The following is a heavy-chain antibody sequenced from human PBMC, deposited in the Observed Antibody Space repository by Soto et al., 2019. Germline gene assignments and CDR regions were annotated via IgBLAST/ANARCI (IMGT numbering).Heavy chain of an antibody. V-gene: IGHV3-23*01. D-gene: IGHD2-2*01. J-gene: IGHJ6*02. CDR1: GFTFSTYA. Sequence: GGSLRLSCGALGFTFSTYAMSWVRQAPGKGLEWVSVISSSGATTYYADSVKGRFTISRDNSQSTLYLQMNSLRAEDTAVYYYAKYCDLLPAAMGYYYYYAMDVWGQGTTVTVSS. CDR2: ISSSGATT. CDR3: AKYCDLLPAAMGYYYYYAMDV.